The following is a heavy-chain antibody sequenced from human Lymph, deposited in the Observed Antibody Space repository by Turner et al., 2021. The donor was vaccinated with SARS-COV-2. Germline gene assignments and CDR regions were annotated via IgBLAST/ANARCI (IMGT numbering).Heavy chain of an antibody. J-gene: IGHJ6*02. CDR1: GGTFSSYA. V-gene: IGHV1-69*10. D-gene: IGHD3-10*01. CDR2: IIPILRIA. CDR3: ARVVGGFGELGYYYYYGMDV. Sequence: QVQLVQSGAEVKKPGSSVKVSCKASGGTFSSYAISWVRQAPGQGLEWMGGIIPILRIATSEQKSQGRVTITADKSTSTAYMGLGSLRSEDTAVFYCARVVGGFGELGYYYYYGMDVWGQGTTVTVSS.